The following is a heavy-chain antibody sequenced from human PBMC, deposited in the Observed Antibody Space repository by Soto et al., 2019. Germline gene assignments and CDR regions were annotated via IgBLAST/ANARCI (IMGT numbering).Heavy chain of an antibody. V-gene: IGHV5-51*01. J-gene: IGHJ6*02. CDR3: ARSIAAAGYYYYYYGMDV. D-gene: IGHD6-13*01. CDR1: GYSFTSYW. CDR2: IYPGDSYT. Sequence: GESLKISCQGSGYSFTSYWIGWVRQMPGKGLEWMGIIYPGDSYTRYSPSFQGQVPISADKSISTAYLQWSSLKASDTAMYYCARSIAAAGYYYYYYGMDVWGQGTKVTVS.